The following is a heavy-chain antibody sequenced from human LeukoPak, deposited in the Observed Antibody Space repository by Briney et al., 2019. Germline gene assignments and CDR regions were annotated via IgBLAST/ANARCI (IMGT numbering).Heavy chain of an antibody. Sequence: ASVKVSCKASGGTFSNYAFSWVRQAPGQGLEWMGRIIPILGVGTYARRFQGRVAITADKSTSTAYMKLTSLKSEDTAVHYCAGSDDYVWGNSRYGSFHFWGQGTKVTVSS. CDR2: IIPILGVG. J-gene: IGHJ3*01. D-gene: IGHD3-16*02. CDR3: AGSDDYVWGNSRYGSFHF. CDR1: GGTFSNYA. V-gene: IGHV1-69*04.